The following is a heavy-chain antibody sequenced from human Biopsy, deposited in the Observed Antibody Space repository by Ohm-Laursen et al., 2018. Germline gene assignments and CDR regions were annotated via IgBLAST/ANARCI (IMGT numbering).Heavy chain of an antibody. CDR1: GFIFSYCG. D-gene: IGHD4-11*01. V-gene: IGHV3-30*03. J-gene: IGHJ2*01. CDR3: ARDGKRWDYSTYFSWHFDL. CDR2: ISYDGSGE. Sequence: SLRLSCAASGFIFSYCGMHWVRQAPGKGLGWVAVISYDGSGEYYADSLQGRFIISRDNPKNTVDLQMNSLRAEDTAVYFCARDGKRWDYSTYFSWHFDLWGRGTLVTVSS.